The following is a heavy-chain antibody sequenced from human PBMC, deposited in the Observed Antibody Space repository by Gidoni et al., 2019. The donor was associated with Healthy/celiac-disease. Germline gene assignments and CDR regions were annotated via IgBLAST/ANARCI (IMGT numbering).Heavy chain of an antibody. CDR2: IYYSGST. V-gene: IGHV4-59*08. CDR3: ARRVGSSSWSAPYAFDI. D-gene: IGHD6-13*01. J-gene: IGHJ3*02. Sequence: QVQLQESGPGLVKPSETLSLTCTVSGGSVSSYYWSWIRQPPGKGLEWIGYIYYSGSTNYNPSLKSRVTISVDTSKNQFSLKLSSVTAADTAVYYCARRVGSSSWSAPYAFDIWGQGTMVTVSS. CDR1: GGSVSSYY.